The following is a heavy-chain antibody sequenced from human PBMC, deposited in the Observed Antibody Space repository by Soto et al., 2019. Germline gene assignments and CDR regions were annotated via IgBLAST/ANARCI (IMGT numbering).Heavy chain of an antibody. CDR3: ARRMSNYYYYLDV. CDR1: GGSISSYY. Sequence: SEPLSRTCTVSGGSISSYYWSWIRQPPGKGLEWIGYIYYSGSTNYNPSLKSRVTISVDTSKNQFSLKLSSVTAADTAVYYCARRMSNYYYYLDVWGKGTTVTVS. CDR2: IYYSGST. J-gene: IGHJ6*03. V-gene: IGHV4-59*08.